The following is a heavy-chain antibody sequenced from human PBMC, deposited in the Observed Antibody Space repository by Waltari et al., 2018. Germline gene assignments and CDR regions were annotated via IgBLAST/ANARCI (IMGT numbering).Heavy chain of an antibody. J-gene: IGHJ1*01. CDR1: GFTFSSYA. D-gene: IGHD3-16*01. V-gene: IGHV3-30-3*01. Sequence: QVQLVESGGGVVQPGRSLRLSCAASGFTFSSYAMHWVRQAPGKGLGWVEVISYDGGNKYYADSVKGRFTIFRDNSKNTLYLQMNSLRAEDTAVYYCARDSPGGARVPGEHWGQGTLVTVSS. CDR2: ISYDGGNK. CDR3: ARDSPGGARVPGEH.